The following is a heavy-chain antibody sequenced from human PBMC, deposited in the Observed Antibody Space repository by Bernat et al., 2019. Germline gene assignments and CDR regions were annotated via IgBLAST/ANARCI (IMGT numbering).Heavy chain of an antibody. Sequence: EVQLMESGGGLVQPGGSRRLSCVASGFSLRDYGMSWVRQAPGKGLEWVSALSSTGAVIYYADSMKGRFTISKDTSKNTLYLQMNSLRDEDTAVYYCAKRRLDRETRCFDLWGRGTLVSVFS. CDR1: GFSLRDYG. CDR3: AKRRLDRETRCFDL. D-gene: IGHD1-1*01. V-gene: IGHV3-23*01. J-gene: IGHJ2*01. CDR2: LSSTGAVI.